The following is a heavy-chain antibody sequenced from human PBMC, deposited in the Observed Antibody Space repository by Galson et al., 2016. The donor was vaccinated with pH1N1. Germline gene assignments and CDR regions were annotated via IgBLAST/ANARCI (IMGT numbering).Heavy chain of an antibody. J-gene: IGHJ4*02. Sequence: SVKVSCKASGYTFTNYGITWVRQAPGQGLEWMAWMSAYNGNTNYAQKFQGRVTMATDTSTNTAYMEPRNLTSDDTAVYYCARDVRISLWFPDFWGQGTLVTVSS. CDR3: ARDVRISLWFPDF. V-gene: IGHV1-18*01. CDR1: GYTFTNYG. CDR2: MSAYNGNT. D-gene: IGHD3-10*01.